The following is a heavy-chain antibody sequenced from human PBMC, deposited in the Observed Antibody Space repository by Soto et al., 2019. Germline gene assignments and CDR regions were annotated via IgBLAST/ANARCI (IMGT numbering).Heavy chain of an antibody. CDR2: ISSSSSYI. Sequence: GGSLRLSCAASGFTFSSYSMNWVRQAPGKGLEWVSSISSSSSYIYYADSVKGRFTISRDNAKNSLYLQMNSLRAEDTAVYYCARAQVVPADMSVLNAFDIWGQGTMVTVSS. CDR3: ARAQVVPADMSVLNAFDI. V-gene: IGHV3-21*01. D-gene: IGHD2-2*01. CDR1: GFTFSSYS. J-gene: IGHJ3*02.